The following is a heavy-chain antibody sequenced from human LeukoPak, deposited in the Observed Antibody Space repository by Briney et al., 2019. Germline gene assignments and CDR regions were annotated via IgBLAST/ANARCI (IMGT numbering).Heavy chain of an antibody. J-gene: IGHJ4*02. CDR1: GFTLSNHW. Sequence: PGRSLRLSCAASGFTLSNHWVYWVRQAPGQGLEWVSRTRPDGSFTTYADSVQGRFSISRDIAKNTLYLQMNTLRAEDTAVYYCARDLRASDHWGQGTLVTVSS. V-gene: IGHV3-74*01. CDR2: TRPDGSFT. CDR3: ARDLRASDH.